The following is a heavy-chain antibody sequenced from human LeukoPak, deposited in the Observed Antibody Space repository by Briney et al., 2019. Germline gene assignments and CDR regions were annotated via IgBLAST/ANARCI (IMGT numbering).Heavy chain of an antibody. CDR3: ARARGGVIDY. V-gene: IGHV4-31*03. CDR2: IYYSGST. D-gene: IGHD3-10*01. Sequence: SETLSLTCTVSGGSISSGGYYWSWIRQHPGKGLEWIGYIYYSGSTYYNPPLKSRVTISVDTSKNQFSLKLSSVTAADTAVYYCARARGGVIDYWGQGTLVTVSS. J-gene: IGHJ4*02. CDR1: GGSISSGGYY.